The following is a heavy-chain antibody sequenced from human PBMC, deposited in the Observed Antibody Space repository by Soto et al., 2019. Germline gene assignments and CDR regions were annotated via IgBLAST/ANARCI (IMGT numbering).Heavy chain of an antibody. CDR3: ARGDYSLNDAFDI. J-gene: IGHJ3*02. V-gene: IGHV4-39*01. CDR1: GGSISSSSYY. CDR2: IYYSGST. Sequence: SETLSLTCTVSGGSISSSSYYWGWIRQPPGKGLEWIGSIYYSGSTYYNPSLKSRVTISVDTSKNQFSLKLSSVTAAGTAVYYCARGDYSLNDAFDIWGQGTMVTVS. D-gene: IGHD1-26*01.